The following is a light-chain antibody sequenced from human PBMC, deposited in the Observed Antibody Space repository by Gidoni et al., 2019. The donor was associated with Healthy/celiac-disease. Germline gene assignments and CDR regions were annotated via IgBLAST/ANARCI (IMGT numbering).Light chain of an antibody. Sequence: DIVMTQSPLALPVTPGEPASNSCRSSQSLLHSNVYNYFDWYLQKPGQSPQLLISLGSNRASGVPDRFSCSGSGTDFTLKISRVEAEDVGVYYCMQALQTPWTFGQGTKVEIK. V-gene: IGKV2-28*01. CDR1: QSLLHSNVYNY. CDR2: LGS. J-gene: IGKJ1*01. CDR3: MQALQTPWT.